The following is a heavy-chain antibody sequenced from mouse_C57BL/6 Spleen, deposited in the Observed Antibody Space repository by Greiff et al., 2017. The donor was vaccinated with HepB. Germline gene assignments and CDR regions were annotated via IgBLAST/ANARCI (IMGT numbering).Heavy chain of an antibody. CDR2: IYPGDGDT. V-gene: IGHV1-82*01. Sequence: VQLQQSGPELVKPGASVKISCKASGYAFSSSWMNWVKQRPGKGLEWIGRIYPGDGDTNYNGKFKGKATLTADKSSSTAYMQLSSLKSEDSSVYFCAIVATWVSYYYAMDYWGQGTSVTVSS. J-gene: IGHJ4*01. CDR3: AIVATWVSYYYAMDY. CDR1: GYAFSSSW. D-gene: IGHD1-1*01.